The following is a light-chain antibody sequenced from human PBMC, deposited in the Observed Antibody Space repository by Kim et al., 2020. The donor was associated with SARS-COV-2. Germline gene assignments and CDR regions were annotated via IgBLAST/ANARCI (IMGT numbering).Light chain of an antibody. Sequence: SLSPGESATLSCRASQGISGSLAWYQQRPGQAPRLLIYNTSNRATGIPTRFSGSASGTDFTLTISSLESDDFAVYYCQQRHSWITFGQGTRLEIK. CDR3: QQRHSWIT. J-gene: IGKJ5*01. V-gene: IGKV3-11*01. CDR1: QGISGS. CDR2: NTS.